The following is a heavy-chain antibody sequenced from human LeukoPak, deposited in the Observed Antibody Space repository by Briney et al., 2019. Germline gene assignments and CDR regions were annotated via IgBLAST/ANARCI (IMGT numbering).Heavy chain of an antibody. J-gene: IGHJ5*02. D-gene: IGHD2-8*01. CDR3: ARVMVSRTAGRWFDP. Sequence: PSQTLSLTCTVSGGSISSGSYYWSWIRQPAGKGLEWIGRIYTTGSTNYNPSLKSRLTISVDTSKNQFSLKLSSVTAADTAVYYCARVMVSRTAGRWFDPWGQGTLVTVSS. CDR1: GGSISSGSYY. CDR2: IYTTGST. V-gene: IGHV4-61*02.